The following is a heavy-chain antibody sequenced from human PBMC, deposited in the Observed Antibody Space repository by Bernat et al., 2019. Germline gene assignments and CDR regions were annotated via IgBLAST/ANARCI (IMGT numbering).Heavy chain of an antibody. CDR2: IKSKTNGETT. V-gene: IGHV3-15*07. CDR3: TTGYTSGWYIGH. D-gene: IGHD6-19*01. Sequence: VQLVESGGGVVQPGRSLRLSCAASGVIFNNAWMNWVRQAPGKGLEWVGRIKSKTNGETTDYAAPVKGRFTISRDDSKNTVYLQMNSLETEDTAVYFCTTGYTSGWYIGHWGQGTLVTVSS. J-gene: IGHJ4*02. CDR1: GVIFNNAW.